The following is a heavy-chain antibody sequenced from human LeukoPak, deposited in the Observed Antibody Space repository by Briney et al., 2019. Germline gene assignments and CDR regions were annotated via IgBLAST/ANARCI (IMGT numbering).Heavy chain of an antibody. Sequence: GGSLRLXCAASVLTVTHSYMSWVRQAPGKGLQWVSVIYSGGSTYYADSVKGRFIISRDTSKNTVYLQMNSLRAEDTAVYYCARGGGAYCGTDCFRAFDIWGQGTMVTVSS. CDR1: VLTVTHSY. J-gene: IGHJ3*02. CDR3: ARGGGAYCGTDCFRAFDI. CDR2: IYSGGST. V-gene: IGHV3-53*01. D-gene: IGHD2-21*02.